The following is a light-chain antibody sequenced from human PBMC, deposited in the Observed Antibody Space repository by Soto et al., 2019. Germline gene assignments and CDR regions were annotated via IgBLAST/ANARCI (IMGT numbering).Light chain of an antibody. CDR3: QQYSSSTT. CDR2: AAS. Sequence: DIQMTESPSTLSGSLGDRVTITCRASQTISSWLAWYQQKPGKAPKLLIYAASSLQSGVPSRFSGSGSGTDFTLTISSLQPDDFASYYCQQYSSSTTFGQGTKVDIK. CDR1: QTISSW. J-gene: IGKJ1*01. V-gene: IGKV1-5*01.